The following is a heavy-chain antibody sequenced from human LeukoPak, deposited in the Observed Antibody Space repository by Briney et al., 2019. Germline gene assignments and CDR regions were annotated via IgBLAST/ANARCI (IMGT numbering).Heavy chain of an antibody. V-gene: IGHV1-2*02. D-gene: IGHD6-19*01. CDR3: ATARQWLGQLPGWFDP. Sequence: GASVKVSCKASGYTFTGYYMHWVRQAPGQGLEWMGWINPNSGGTNYAQKFQGRVTMTEDTSTDTAYMELSSLRSEDTAVYYCATARQWLGQLPGWFDPWGQGTLVTVSS. CDR1: GYTFTGYY. J-gene: IGHJ5*02. CDR2: INPNSGGT.